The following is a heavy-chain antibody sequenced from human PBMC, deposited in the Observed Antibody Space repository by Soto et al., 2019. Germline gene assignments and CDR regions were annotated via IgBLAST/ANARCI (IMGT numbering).Heavy chain of an antibody. CDR2: INHSGST. V-gene: IGHV4-34*01. D-gene: IGHD6-13*01. J-gene: IGHJ4*02. CDR3: ARTYSSSWSPFGY. CDR1: GGSFSGYY. Sequence: SETLSLTCAVYGGSFSGYYLSWIRQPPGKGLEWIGEINHSGSTNYNPSLKSRVTISVDTSKNQFSLKLSSVTAADTAVYYCARTYSSSWSPFGYWGQGTLVTVSS.